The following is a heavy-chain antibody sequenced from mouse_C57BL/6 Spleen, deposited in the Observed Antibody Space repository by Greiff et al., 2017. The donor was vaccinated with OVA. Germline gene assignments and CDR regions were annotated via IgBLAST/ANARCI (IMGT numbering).Heavy chain of an antibody. Sequence: VQLQQPGAELVRPGTSVKLSCKASGYTFTSYWMHWVKQRPGQGLEWIGVIDPSDSYTNYNQKFKGKATLTVDTSSSTAYMQLSSLTSEDSAVYYCALTGTSNFDYWGQGTTLTVPS. CDR1: GYTFTSYW. CDR3: ALTGTSNFDY. D-gene: IGHD4-1*01. V-gene: IGHV1-59*01. J-gene: IGHJ2*01. CDR2: IDPSDSYT.